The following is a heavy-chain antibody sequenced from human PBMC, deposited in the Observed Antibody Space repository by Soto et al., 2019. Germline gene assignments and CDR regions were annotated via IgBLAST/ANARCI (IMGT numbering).Heavy chain of an antibody. CDR2: ISWNSGSI. D-gene: IGHD3-3*01. CDR1: GFTFDDYA. CDR3: ARCIGSDFWSGYRN. V-gene: IGHV3-9*01. J-gene: IGHJ4*02. Sequence: GGSLSLSCAASGFTFDDYAMHWVRQAPGKGLEWVSGISWNSGSIGYADSVKGRFTISRDNAKNSLYLQMNSLRAEDTALYYCARCIGSDFWSGYRNWGQGTLVTSPQ.